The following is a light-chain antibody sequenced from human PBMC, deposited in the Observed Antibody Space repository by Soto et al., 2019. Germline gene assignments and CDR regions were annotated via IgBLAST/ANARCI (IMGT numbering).Light chain of an antibody. CDR1: QGISSW. J-gene: IGKJ5*01. V-gene: IGKV1D-12*01. CDR2: AAS. Sequence: DIQLTQSPSSLTASVGDRVTISCGASQGISSWLAWYQQKPGKAPKLLIYAASNLQSGVPSRFSGSGSGTDFTLTISNLQPEDFATYFCQQANSFPITSGQGTRLEIK. CDR3: QQANSFPIT.